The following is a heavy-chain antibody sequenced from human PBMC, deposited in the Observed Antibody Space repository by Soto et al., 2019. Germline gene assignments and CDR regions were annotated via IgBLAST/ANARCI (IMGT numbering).Heavy chain of an antibody. CDR1: GGSISSSSYY. V-gene: IGHV4-39*01. CDR3: ARLFSSGYWPFDY. CDR2: IYYSGST. J-gene: IGHJ4*02. Sequence: PSETLSLTCAVSGGSISSSSYYWGWIRQPPGKGLELIVSIYYSGSTYYNPSLKSRVTISVDTSKNQFSLKLSSVTAADTAVYYCARLFSSGYWPFDYWGQGTLVTVSS. D-gene: IGHD3-22*01.